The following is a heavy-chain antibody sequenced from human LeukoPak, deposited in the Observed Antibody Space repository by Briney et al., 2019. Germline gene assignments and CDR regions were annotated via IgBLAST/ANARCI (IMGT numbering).Heavy chain of an antibody. CDR3: ARENYFARSGHTLRYFDL. CDR1: GGSISSGGYY. V-gene: IGHV4-31*02. D-gene: IGHD3-22*01. Sequence: HPSETLSLTWTLSGGSISSGGYYWSWIRQHPGKGLEWIGYISYSGNTYYNPSLKSRLAISVDTSKNQFSLKLSSVTAADTAVYFCARENYFARSGHTLRYFDLWGRGPLVTVSS. CDR2: ISYSGNT. J-gene: IGHJ2*01.